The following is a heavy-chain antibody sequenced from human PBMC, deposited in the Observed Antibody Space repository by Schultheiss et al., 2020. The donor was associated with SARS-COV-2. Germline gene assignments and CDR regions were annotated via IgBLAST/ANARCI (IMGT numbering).Heavy chain of an antibody. J-gene: IGHJ6*03. CDR2: IWYDGSNK. Sequence: GESLKISCAASGFTFSSYGMHWVRQAPGKGLEWVAVIWYDGSNKYYADSVKGRFTISRDNSKNTLYLQMNSLRAEDTAVYYCAREGDYCSSTSCYTGYYMYVWGKGTTVTVSS. V-gene: IGHV3-33*08. CDR1: GFTFSSYG. D-gene: IGHD2-2*02. CDR3: AREGDYCSSTSCYTGYYMYV.